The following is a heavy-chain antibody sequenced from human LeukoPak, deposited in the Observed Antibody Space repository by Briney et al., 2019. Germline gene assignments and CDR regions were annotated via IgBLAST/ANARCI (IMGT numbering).Heavy chain of an antibody. CDR3: ARDVSYSGSSSNFDY. D-gene: IGHD1-26*01. Sequence: PGGSLRLSCAASGFTFSSYEMNWVRQAPGKGLEWVSYISSSGSTIYYADSVKGRFTISRDNAKNSLYLQMNSLRAEDTAVYYCARDVSYSGSSSNFDYWGQGTLVTVSS. J-gene: IGHJ4*02. V-gene: IGHV3-48*03. CDR1: GFTFSSYE. CDR2: ISSSGSTI.